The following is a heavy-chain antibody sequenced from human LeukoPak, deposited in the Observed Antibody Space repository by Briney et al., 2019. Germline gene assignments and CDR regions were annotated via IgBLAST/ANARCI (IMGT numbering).Heavy chain of an antibody. D-gene: IGHD3-16*02. CDR1: GFTFSSYA. CDR3: AREGYTAYYYFDY. CDR2: ISYDGSNK. Sequence: PGGSLRLSCAASGFTFSSYAIHWVRQAPGKGLEWVAVISYDGSNKYHADSVGGRFTISRDNSKNTLYLQMNSLRAEDTAVYYCAREGYTAYYYFDYWGQGTLVTVSS. V-gene: IGHV3-30-3*01. J-gene: IGHJ4*02.